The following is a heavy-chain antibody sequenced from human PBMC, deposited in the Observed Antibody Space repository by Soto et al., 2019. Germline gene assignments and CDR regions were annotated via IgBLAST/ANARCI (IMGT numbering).Heavy chain of an antibody. CDR3: ARGGGGPYSSGWYVSGWFAP. CDR1: GFTFSSYA. V-gene: IGHV3-30-3*01. Sequence: QVQLVESGGGVVQPGRSLRLSCAASGFTFSSYAMHWVRQAPGKGLEWVAVISYDGSNKYYADSVKGRFTISRDNSKNRLYVQMSSVRAEDKAVYYCARGGGGPYSSGWYVSGWFAPWGQGTMVTVSS. CDR2: ISYDGSNK. D-gene: IGHD6-13*01. J-gene: IGHJ5*02.